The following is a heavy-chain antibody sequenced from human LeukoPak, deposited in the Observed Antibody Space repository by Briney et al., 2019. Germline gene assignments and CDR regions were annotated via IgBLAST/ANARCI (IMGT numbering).Heavy chain of an antibody. CDR3: ARVPYCTNGVCYTVPDY. J-gene: IGHJ4*02. D-gene: IGHD2-8*01. CDR2: MNPNSGNT. Sequence: GASVKVSCKASGYTFTSYDINWVRQATGQGLEWMGWMNPNSGNTGYAQEFQGRVTMTRNTSISTAYMELSSLRSEDTAVYYCARVPYCTNGVCYTVPDYWGQGTLVTVSS. CDR1: GYTFTSYD. V-gene: IGHV1-8*01.